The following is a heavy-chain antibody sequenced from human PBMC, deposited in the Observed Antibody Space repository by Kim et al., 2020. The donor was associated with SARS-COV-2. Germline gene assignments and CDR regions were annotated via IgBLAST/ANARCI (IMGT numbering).Heavy chain of an antibody. J-gene: IGHJ3*01. D-gene: IGHD2-15*01. CDR2: ISGNGGST. V-gene: IGHV3-64*01. CDR1: GFNFSSYA. CDR3: ARGGSGRLYDAFDL. Sequence: GGSLRLSCAASGFNFSSYAIHWVSQAPGKGLEYVSAISGNGGSTYYANSVKGRFTMSRDNSKNTLYLQMGSLRDEDTAVYYCARGGSGRLYDAFDLWGQGTIVTVSS.